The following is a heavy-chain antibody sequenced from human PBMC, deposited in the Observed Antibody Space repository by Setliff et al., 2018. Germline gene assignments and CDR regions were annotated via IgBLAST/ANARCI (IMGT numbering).Heavy chain of an antibody. V-gene: IGHV5-51*01. CDR3: ARRVYGAFDL. J-gene: IGHJ3*01. CDR1: GYSFTSYW. CDR2: IFPADSDT. Sequence: GESLKISCKGSGYSFTSYWIGWVRQMPGKGLEWMGMIFPADSDTRYSPSFQGQVTMSGDKSINTAYLQWSSLKASDTAMYHCARRVYGAFDLWGQGTMVTVSS. D-gene: IGHD1-20*01.